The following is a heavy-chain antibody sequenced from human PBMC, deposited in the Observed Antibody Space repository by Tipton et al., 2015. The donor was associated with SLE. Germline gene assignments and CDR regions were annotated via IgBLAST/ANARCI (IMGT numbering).Heavy chain of an antibody. CDR1: GFTFDDYA. CDR3: AKDTGGRIAVAGTGAFDI. J-gene: IGHJ3*02. Sequence: SLRLSCAASGFTFDDYAMRWVRQAPGKGLEWVSLISWDGGSTYYADSVKGRFTISRDNSKNSLYLQMNSLRAEDPALYYCAKDTGGRIAVAGTGAFDIWGQGTMVTVSS. V-gene: IGHV3-43D*04. CDR2: ISWDGGST. D-gene: IGHD6-19*01.